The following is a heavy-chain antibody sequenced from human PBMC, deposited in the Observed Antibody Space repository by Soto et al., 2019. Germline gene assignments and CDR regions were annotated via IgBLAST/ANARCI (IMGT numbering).Heavy chain of an antibody. Sequence: ASVKVSGKASGYTFTSCGMHWVRQAPGQRIEWMGWSNAGNANTKYSQKFQGRVTITRDTSASTAYMELSSLRSEDTAVYYCARDFVKYYYGSAPLDPWGQGTVVTVAS. V-gene: IGHV1-3*01. CDR1: GYTFTSCG. D-gene: IGHD3-10*01. CDR2: SNAGNANT. CDR3: ARDFVKYYYGSAPLDP. J-gene: IGHJ5*02.